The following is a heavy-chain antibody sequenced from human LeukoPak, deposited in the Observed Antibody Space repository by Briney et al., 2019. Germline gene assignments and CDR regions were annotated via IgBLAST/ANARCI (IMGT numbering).Heavy chain of an antibody. Sequence: SETLSLTCAVYGGSFSDYYWSWIRQPPGKGLEWIGEINHSGSTNYNPSLRSRVTISVDTSKNQFSLKLSSVTAADTAVYYCARHVRYFDWLSPGGFDYWGQGTLVTVSS. V-gene: IGHV4-34*01. CDR3: ARHVRYFDWLSPGGFDY. D-gene: IGHD3-9*01. CDR2: INHSGST. CDR1: GGSFSDYY. J-gene: IGHJ4*02.